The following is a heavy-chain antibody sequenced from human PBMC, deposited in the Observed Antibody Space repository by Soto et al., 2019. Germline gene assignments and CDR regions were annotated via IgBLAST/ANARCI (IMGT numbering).Heavy chain of an antibody. CDR2: ISAYNGNT. D-gene: IGHD3-22*01. CDR1: GYTFTSYG. V-gene: IGHV1-18*01. Sequence: ASVKVSCKASGYTFTSYGISWVRQAPGQGLEWMGWISAYNGNTNYAQKLQERVTITRDKSTSTAYMELSSLRSEDTAVYYCAAAVPGLSKKAMRGLWTNYYDSSGPGYDAFDIWGQETMVTVSS. J-gene: IGHJ3*02. CDR3: AAAVPGLSKKAMRGLWTNYYDSSGPGYDAFDI.